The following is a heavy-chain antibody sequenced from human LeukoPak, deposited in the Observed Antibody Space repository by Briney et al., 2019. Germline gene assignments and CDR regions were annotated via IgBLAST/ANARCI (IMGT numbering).Heavy chain of an antibody. CDR2: IYYTGST. CDR3: TRGLTTDKIDY. D-gene: IGHD4-17*01. V-gene: IGHV4-59*08. CDR1: GGSISSYY. Sequence: PSETLSLTCTVSGGSISSYYWSWIRQPPGKGPEWIGYIYYTGSTNYNPSLKSRVTISADTSKNQFSLNLRSVSDADTAVYYCTRGLTTDKIDYWGQGTLVTVSS. J-gene: IGHJ4*02.